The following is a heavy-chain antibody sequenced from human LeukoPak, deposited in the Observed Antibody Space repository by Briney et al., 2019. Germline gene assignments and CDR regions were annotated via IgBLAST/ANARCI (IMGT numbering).Heavy chain of an antibody. CDR1: GGSISSYY. Sequence: SETLSLTCTVSGGSISSYYWSWIRQPPGKGLEWIGYIYYSGSTNYNPSLKSRVTISVDTSKNQFSLKLSSVTAADTAVYYCARGPPPGPQLTPFDHWGQGTLVTVSS. CDR2: IYYSGST. V-gene: IGHV4-59*01. CDR3: ARGPPPGPQLTPFDH. D-gene: IGHD1-1*01. J-gene: IGHJ4*02.